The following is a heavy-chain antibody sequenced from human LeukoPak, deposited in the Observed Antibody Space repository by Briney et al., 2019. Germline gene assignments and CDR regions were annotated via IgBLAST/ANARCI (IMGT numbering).Heavy chain of an antibody. CDR3: ARRRLDNWNDVFDY. D-gene: IGHD1-20*01. V-gene: IGHV4-39*01. Sequence: SETLSLTCTVSGGSISSSSYYWGWIRQPPGKGLEWIGSIYYSGSTYYNPSLKSLVTISVDTSKNQFSLKLSSVTAADTAVYYCARRRLDNWNDVFDYWGQGTLVTVSS. CDR1: GGSISSSSYY. CDR2: IYYSGST. J-gene: IGHJ4*02.